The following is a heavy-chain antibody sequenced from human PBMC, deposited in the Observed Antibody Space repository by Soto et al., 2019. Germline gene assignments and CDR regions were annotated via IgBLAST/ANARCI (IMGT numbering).Heavy chain of an antibody. D-gene: IGHD3-3*01. J-gene: IGHJ6*02. Sequence: LGESLKISCEGSGYSFATYWIGWVRQMPGKGLEYMGIIYPGDADTRYSPSFQGRVTMSADKSISTAYMQWSSLEASDTAMYYCARLRSSDPTEAMDVWGQGTTVTV. CDR1: GYSFATYW. CDR2: IYPGDADT. V-gene: IGHV5-51*01. CDR3: ARLRSSDPTEAMDV.